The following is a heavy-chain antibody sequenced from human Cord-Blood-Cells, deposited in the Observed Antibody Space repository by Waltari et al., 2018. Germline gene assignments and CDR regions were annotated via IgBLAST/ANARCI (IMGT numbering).Heavy chain of an antibody. CDR3: TTASTVTTFRFDP. D-gene: IGHD4-4*01. Sequence: EVQLVESGGGLVKPGGSLRLSCAASGFTFSTAWMSWVCQAPGKGLEWVGRIKSKTDGGTTDYAAPVKGRFTISRDDSKNTLYLQMNSLKTEDTAVYYCTTASTVTTFRFDPWGQGTLVTVSS. J-gene: IGHJ5*02. CDR2: IKSKTDGGTT. V-gene: IGHV3-15*01. CDR1: GFTFSTAW.